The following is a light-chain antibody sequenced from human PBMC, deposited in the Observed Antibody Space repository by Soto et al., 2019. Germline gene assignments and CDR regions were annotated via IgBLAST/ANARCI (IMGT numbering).Light chain of an antibody. J-gene: IGKJ5*01. Sequence: EIVLTQSPGTLSLSPGDIATLSCRASQSITNNYLAWYQQKPGRAHRLLIYGASSRATGIPDRFSGSGSGTDFTLTISRLEPEDFAMYYCQQYGYLVTLGGGTRLEIK. CDR2: GAS. CDR1: QSITNNY. CDR3: QQYGYLVT. V-gene: IGKV3-20*01.